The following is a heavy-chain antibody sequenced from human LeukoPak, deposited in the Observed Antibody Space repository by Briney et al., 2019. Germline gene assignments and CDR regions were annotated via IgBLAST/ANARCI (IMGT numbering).Heavy chain of an antibody. CDR2: ISDSGGTT. CDR1: GFTFSSYA. J-gene: IGHJ6*02. Sequence: PGGSLRLSCAASGFTFSSYAMSWVRQAPGKGLEWVSAISDSGGTTYYADSVKGRFTISRDNSKNTLYLQMNSLRAEDTAVYYCAKVGITGTTATYGMDVWGQGTTVTVSS. D-gene: IGHD1-7*01. V-gene: IGHV3-23*01. CDR3: AKVGITGTTATYGMDV.